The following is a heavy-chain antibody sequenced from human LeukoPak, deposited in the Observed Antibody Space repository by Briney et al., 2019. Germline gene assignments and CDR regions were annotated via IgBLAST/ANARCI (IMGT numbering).Heavy chain of an antibody. Sequence: SETLSLTCTVSGGSISSYYWSWIRQPPGKGLEWIGYIYYSGSTYYNPSLKSRITISVDTSKNQFSLKLSSVTAADTAVYYCARRKYSSSSGYYFDYWGQGTLVTVSS. CDR1: GGSISSYY. J-gene: IGHJ4*02. V-gene: IGHV4-59*04. CDR2: IYYSGST. D-gene: IGHD6-6*01. CDR3: ARRKYSSSSGYYFDY.